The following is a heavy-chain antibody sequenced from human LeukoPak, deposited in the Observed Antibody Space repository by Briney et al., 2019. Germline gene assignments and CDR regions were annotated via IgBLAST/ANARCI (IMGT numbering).Heavy chain of an antibody. J-gene: IGHJ4*02. V-gene: IGHV3-30*02. CDR1: GFTFSSYG. CDR3: ANIVVVPAAIRHDY. CDR2: IRYDGSNK. Sequence: GGSLRLSCAASGFTFSSYGMHWVRQAPGKGLEWVAFIRYDGSNKYYADSVKGRFTISRDNSKNTLYLQMNSLRAEDTAVYYCANIVVVPAAIRHDYWGQGTLVTVSS. D-gene: IGHD2-2*02.